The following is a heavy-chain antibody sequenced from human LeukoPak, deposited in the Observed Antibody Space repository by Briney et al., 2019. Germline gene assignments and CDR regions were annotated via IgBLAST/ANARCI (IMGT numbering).Heavy chain of an antibody. CDR2: IYYSGST. CDR3: ARGGYSSLYYFDY. V-gene: IGHV4-39*07. CDR1: GGSLTNDSYY. D-gene: IGHD6-13*01. Sequence: SETLSLTCTVSGGSLTNDSYYWAWIRQPPGKGLEWIGSIYYSGSTNYNPSLKSRVTISVDTSKNQFSLKLSSVTAADTAVYYCARGGYSSLYYFDYWGQGTLVTVSS. J-gene: IGHJ4*02.